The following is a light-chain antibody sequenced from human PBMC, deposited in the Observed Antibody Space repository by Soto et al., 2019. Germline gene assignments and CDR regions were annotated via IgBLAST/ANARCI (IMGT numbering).Light chain of an antibody. V-gene: IGKV1-39*01. CDR2: AAS. CDR1: QSISSY. J-gene: IGKJ4*01. CDR3: QQSYSTPLT. Sequence: DIQMTQSPSSLSASVGDRVTITCRASQSISSYLNWYQQKPGKAPKLLIYAASSLQSGVPSRFSGSGSGTDFTLTISSLQPEDFATYYCQQSYSTPLTFGGETMVEIK.